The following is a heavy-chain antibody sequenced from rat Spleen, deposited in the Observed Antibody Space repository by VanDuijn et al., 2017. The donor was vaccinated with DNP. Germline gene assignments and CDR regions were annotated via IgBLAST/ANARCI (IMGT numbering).Heavy chain of an antibody. CDR3: VRWNSGHFDY. J-gene: IGHJ2*01. V-gene: IGHV5-20*01. CDR2: ISSDGGRA. CDR1: GFTFSDFY. Sequence: EVQLVESGGGLVQPGRSLKLSCAASGFTFSDFYMAWVRQAPTKGLEWVASISSDGGRAYYRDSVKGRFTISRDNAQSSLYLQMDSLRSEDTATYYCVRWNSGHFDYWGQGVMVTVSS. D-gene: IGHD4-3*01.